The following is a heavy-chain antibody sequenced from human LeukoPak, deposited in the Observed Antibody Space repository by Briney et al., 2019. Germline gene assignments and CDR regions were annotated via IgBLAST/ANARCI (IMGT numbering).Heavy chain of an antibody. CDR3: AKAPKYCSGGSCYSSFDY. D-gene: IGHD2-15*01. CDR2: ISYDGSKK. CDR1: GFTFSSYA. J-gene: IGHJ4*02. Sequence: GGSLRLSCVASGFTFSSYALHWVRQAPGKGLEWVAVISYDGSKKYYADSVKGRFTISRDNSKNTLYLQMNSLRAEDTAVYYCAKAPKYCSGGSCYSSFDYWGQGTLVTVSS. V-gene: IGHV3-30-3*01.